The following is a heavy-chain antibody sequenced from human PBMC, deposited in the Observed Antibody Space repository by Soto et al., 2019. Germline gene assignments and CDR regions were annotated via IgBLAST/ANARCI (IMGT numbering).Heavy chain of an antibody. CDR3: ARDTFRAAAGTAYYYYGMDV. CDR1: GGTFSSYT. Sequence: QVQLVQSGAEMKKPGSSVKVSCKASGGTFSSYTISWVRQAPGQGLEWMGRIIPILAIANYAQKFQGRVTITADKSTSTAYMELSSLRSEDTAVYYCARDTFRAAAGTAYYYYGMDVWGQGTTVTVSS. D-gene: IGHD6-13*01. CDR2: IIPILAIA. V-gene: IGHV1-69*08. J-gene: IGHJ6*02.